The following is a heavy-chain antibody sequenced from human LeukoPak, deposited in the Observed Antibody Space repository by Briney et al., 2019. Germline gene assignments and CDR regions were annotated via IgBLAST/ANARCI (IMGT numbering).Heavy chain of an antibody. CDR1: KFNFA. CDR2: ISGSGDAT. D-gene: IGHD2-2*01. V-gene: IGHV3-43*02. J-gene: IGHJ4*01. CDR3: AKGQVVPAAPFDY. Sequence: GGSLRLSCAASKFNFAMSWVRQTADKRLEWVSAISGSGDATFYTDSVKGRFTISRDSSKNSLYLQMNSLRAEDTALYYCAKGQVVPAAPFDYWGHGTLVTVSS.